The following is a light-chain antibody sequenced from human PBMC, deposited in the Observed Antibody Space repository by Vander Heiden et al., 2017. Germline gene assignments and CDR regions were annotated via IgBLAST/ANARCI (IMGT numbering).Light chain of an antibody. Sequence: HLTPSPSAMSASVGDRVTITCRASQDISNYLAWFQQKPGKVPQRLIYGASSLQSGVPSRFSGSGSGTEFTLTISSLQPEDFATYYCLHHNSYPRTFGGGTKVEIK. J-gene: IGKJ4*01. CDR2: GAS. V-gene: IGKV1-17*03. CDR1: QDISNY. CDR3: LHHNSYPRT.